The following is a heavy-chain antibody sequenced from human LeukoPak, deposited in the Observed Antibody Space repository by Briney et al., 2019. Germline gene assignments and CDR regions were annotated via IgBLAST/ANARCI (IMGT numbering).Heavy chain of an antibody. CDR1: GYTFTGYY. Sequence: ASVKVSCKASGYTFTGYYMHWVRQAPGQGLEWMGWINPNSGGTDYAQKFQGRVTMTTDTSTSTAYMELRSLRLGDTAVYYCARGLDYWGQGTQVTVSS. J-gene: IGHJ4*02. CDR3: ARGLDY. CDR2: INPNSGGT. V-gene: IGHV1-2*02.